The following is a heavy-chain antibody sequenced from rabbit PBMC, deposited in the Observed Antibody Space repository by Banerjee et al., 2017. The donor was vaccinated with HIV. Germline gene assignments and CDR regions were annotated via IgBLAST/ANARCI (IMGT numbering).Heavy chain of an antibody. CDR1: GFDFSRKFW. V-gene: IGHV1S45*01. J-gene: IGHJ6*01. CDR3: ARATATSTYGNYGMDL. Sequence: QEQLEESGGGLVKPEGSLTLTCTASGFDFSRKFWICWVRQAPGKGLEWIGCIYTGSSTDTYYATWAKGRFTISKSSSTTVTLQMTSLTAADTATYFCARATATSTYGNYGMDLWGQGTLVTVS. CDR2: IYTGSSTDT. D-gene: IGHD1-1*01.